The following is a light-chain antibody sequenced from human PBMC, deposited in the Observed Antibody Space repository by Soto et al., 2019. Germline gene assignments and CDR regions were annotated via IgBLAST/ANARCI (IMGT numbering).Light chain of an antibody. CDR3: PQTISPPAIK. Sequence: DIQMTQSPSSLSASVGDRVTITCRASQSINTYLNWYQQEPGKAPKLLIYAASTLQGGVPSRFSGSGSGSDFTLTISSLQPEDFATYYCPQTISPPAIKFGHGTRLYIK. V-gene: IGKV1-39*01. CDR2: AAS. CDR1: QSINTY. J-gene: IGKJ5*01.